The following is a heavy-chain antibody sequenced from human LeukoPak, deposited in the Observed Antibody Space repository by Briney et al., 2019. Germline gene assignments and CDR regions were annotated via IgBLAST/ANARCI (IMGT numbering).Heavy chain of an antibody. V-gene: IGHV3-11*01. CDR1: GFTFSDYY. CDR3: AKEGTSSSWYPAENNWFDP. D-gene: IGHD6-13*01. CDR2: ISSSGSTI. J-gene: IGHJ5*02. Sequence: PGGSLRLSCAASGFTFSDYYMSWIRQAPGKGLEWVSYISSSGSTIYYADSVKGRFTISRDNSKNTLYLQMNSLRAEDTAVYYCAKEGTSSSWYPAENNWFDPWGQGTLVTVSS.